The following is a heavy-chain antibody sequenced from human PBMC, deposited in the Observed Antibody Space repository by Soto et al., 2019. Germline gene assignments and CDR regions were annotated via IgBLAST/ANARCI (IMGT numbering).Heavy chain of an antibody. CDR1: GFTFSSYG. J-gene: IGHJ4*02. CDR2: ISYDGSNK. V-gene: IGHV3-30*18. CDR3: AKGLVGGAIVAY. Sequence: QVQLVESGGGVVQPGRSLRLSCAASGFTFSSYGMHWVRQAPGKGLEWVAVISYDGSNKYYADSVKGRFTISRDNSKNTLYRQMNSLRAEDTAVYYCAKGLVGGAIVAYWGQGTLVTVSS. D-gene: IGHD3-16*02.